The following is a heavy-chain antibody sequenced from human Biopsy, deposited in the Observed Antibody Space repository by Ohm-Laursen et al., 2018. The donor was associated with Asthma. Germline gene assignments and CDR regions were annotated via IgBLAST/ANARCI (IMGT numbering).Heavy chain of an antibody. Sequence: SLRPSCAASGFSFSNYGMHWVRQAPGKGLDWVAVISFDGSNKNYTDSVKGRFTISRDNSKNTLYLQMNSLRPEDTAAYYCARDFGCGSYFVGTTFDYWGQGALVTVSS. CDR3: ARDFGCGSYFVGTTFDY. D-gene: IGHD1-26*01. CDR2: ISFDGSNK. V-gene: IGHV3-30*03. CDR1: GFSFSNYG. J-gene: IGHJ4*02.